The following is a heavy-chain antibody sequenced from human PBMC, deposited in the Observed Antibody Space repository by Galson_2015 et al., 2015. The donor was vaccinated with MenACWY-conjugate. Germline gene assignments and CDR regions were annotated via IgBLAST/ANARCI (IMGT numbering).Heavy chain of an antibody. Sequence: SVKVSCKASGYTFTSYAMHWVRQAPGQRLEWMGWINAGNGNTKYSQKFQGRVTITRDTSASTAYMELSSLRSEDTAVYYCARDRRVIRVRGFIGHKDYYYYGMDVWGQGTTVTVSS. CDR1: GYTFTSYA. V-gene: IGHV1-3*01. CDR3: ARDRRVIRVRGFIGHKDYYYYGMDV. J-gene: IGHJ6*02. CDR2: INAGNGNT. D-gene: IGHD3-10*01.